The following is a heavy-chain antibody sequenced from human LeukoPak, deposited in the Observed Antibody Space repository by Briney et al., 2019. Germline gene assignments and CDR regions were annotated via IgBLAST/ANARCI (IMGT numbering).Heavy chain of an antibody. CDR1: GFTFKNYE. V-gene: IGHV3-48*03. D-gene: IGHD3-10*01. Sequence: GGSLRLSCAASGFTFKNYEINWVRQAPGKGLEWISYISSRGSEKYFADSVKGRFTISRDNAKNSLSLQMNSLRAEDTAVYYCAKGLGSYYYGAGSFADYWGQGALVIVSS. CDR3: AKGLGSYYYGAGSFADY. CDR2: ISSRGSEK. J-gene: IGHJ4*02.